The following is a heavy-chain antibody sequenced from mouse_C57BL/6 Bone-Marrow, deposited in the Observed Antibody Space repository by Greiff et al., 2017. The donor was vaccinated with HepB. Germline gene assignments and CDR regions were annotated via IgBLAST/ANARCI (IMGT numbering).Heavy chain of an antibody. V-gene: IGHV1-22*01. D-gene: IGHD2-2*01. CDR3: ESYGYDGYFDV. Sequence: VQLKQSGPELVKPGASVKMSCKASGYTFTDYNMHWVKQSHGKSLEWIGYINPNNGGTSYNQKFKGKATLTVNKSSSTAYMELRSLTSEDSAVYYCESYGYDGYFDVWGTGSTVTVSS. CDR2: INPNNGGT. CDR1: GYTFTDYN. J-gene: IGHJ1*03.